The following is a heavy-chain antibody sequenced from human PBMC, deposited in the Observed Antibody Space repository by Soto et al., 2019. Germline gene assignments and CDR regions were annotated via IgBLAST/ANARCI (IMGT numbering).Heavy chain of an antibody. Sequence: GGSLRLSCAVSGFTFTSYAMTWVRQAPGKGLEWVSAISGSGGSEFYADSVKGRFTISRDNSKNTLYLQMKSLRAEDTALYYCAKGDTTVITDYYAMDVWGQGTTVTVSS. CDR1: GFTFTSYA. V-gene: IGHV3-23*01. CDR2: ISGSGGSE. D-gene: IGHD4-17*01. CDR3: AKGDTTVITDYYAMDV. J-gene: IGHJ6*02.